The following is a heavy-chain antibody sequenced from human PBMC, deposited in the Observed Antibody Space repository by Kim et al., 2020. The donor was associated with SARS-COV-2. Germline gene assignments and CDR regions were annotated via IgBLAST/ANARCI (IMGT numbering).Heavy chain of an antibody. CDR3: ARSYPNLGKVFDY. CDR2: IYYSGST. D-gene: IGHD5-18*01. J-gene: IGHJ4*02. V-gene: IGHV4-59*08. CDR1: GGSISSYY. Sequence: SETLSLICTVSGGSISSYYWSWIRQPPGKGLEWIGYIYYSGSTNYNPSLKSRVTISVDTSKNQFSLKLSSVTAADTAVYYCARSYPNLGKVFDYWGQGTLVTVSS.